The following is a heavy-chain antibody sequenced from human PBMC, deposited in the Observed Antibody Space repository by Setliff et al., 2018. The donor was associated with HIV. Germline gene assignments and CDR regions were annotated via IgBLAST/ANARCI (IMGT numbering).Heavy chain of an antibody. CDR3: ATKVYCTNGVCLDAFDI. D-gene: IGHD2-8*01. V-gene: IGHV1-2*06. CDR2: INPNSGGT. Sequence: ASVKVSCKASGYTFTAYYIHWVRQAPGQGLEWMGRINPNSGGTNYAQKLQGRVTMTRDTSVSTAYMELSRLRSDDTAFYYCATKVYCTNGVCLDAFDIWGQGTKVTVSS. J-gene: IGHJ3*02. CDR1: GYTFTAYY.